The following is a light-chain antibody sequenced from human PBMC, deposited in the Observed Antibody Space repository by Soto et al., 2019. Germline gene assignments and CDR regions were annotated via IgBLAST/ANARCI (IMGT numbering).Light chain of an antibody. V-gene: IGKV1-39*01. CDR1: QSIRSY. CDR3: QQSYSSPPT. J-gene: IGKJ1*01. Sequence: DIQMTQSPSSLSASVGDRVTITCRASQSIRSYLNWYQQKPGKAPKLLIYAAASLQSGVPSSFRGFGAGTDFTLTITRLQAEDFATYYCQQSYSSPPTFGQGTKVDIK. CDR2: AAA.